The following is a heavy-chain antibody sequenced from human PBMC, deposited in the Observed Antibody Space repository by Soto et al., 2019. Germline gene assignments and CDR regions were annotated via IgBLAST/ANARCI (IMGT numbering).Heavy chain of an antibody. CDR1: GFTFSGYW. CDR2: INSDGSDT. CDR3: SSLRKDPFP. J-gene: IGHJ5*02. V-gene: IGHV3-74*01. Sequence: PGGSLRLSCAASGFTFSGYWMHWVRQAPGKGLVWVSRINSDGSDTDYADSVQGRFTISRDNAKNTLYLQMDSLRAEDTAVYYCSSLRKDPFPCGQGTLVTVSS.